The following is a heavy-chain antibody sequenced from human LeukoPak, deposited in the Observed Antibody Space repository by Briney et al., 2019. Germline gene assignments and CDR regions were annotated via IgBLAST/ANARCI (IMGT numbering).Heavy chain of an antibody. V-gene: IGHV1-18*01. CDR2: ISAYNGNT. J-gene: IGHJ6*03. Sequence: ASVKVSCKASGYTLTSYVCSWVRQPPGQGLEGMGLISAYNGNTNYAQKLQGRVNMTTDTSTSTAYMELRSLRSDDTAVYYCARGLRLVPYYYYYMDVWGKGTTVTVSS. CDR1: GYTLTSYV. D-gene: IGHD5-12*01. CDR3: ARGLRLVPYYYYYMDV.